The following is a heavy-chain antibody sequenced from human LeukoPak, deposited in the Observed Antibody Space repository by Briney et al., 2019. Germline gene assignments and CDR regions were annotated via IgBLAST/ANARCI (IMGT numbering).Heavy chain of an antibody. V-gene: IGHV1-2*02. D-gene: IGHD3-3*01. CDR2: INPNSGGT. Sequence: VASVKVSCKASGYTFTGYYMHWVRQAPGQGLEWMGWINPNSGGTNYAQKFQGRVTMTRDTSISTAYMELSRLRSDDTAVYYCARDLYDFWSGSNYWGQGTLVTVSS. J-gene: IGHJ4*02. CDR1: GYTFTGYY. CDR3: ARDLYDFWSGSNY.